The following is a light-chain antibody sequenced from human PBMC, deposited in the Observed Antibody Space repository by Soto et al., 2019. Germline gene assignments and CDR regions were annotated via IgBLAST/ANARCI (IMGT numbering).Light chain of an antibody. CDR2: GAS. CDR1: QSVSSSY. V-gene: IGKV3-20*01. J-gene: IGKJ2*01. Sequence: EIVLTQSPGTLSLSPGERATLSCRASQSVSSSYLAWYQHKPGQAPRLLIYGASNRATGIPDRFSGSGSGTDFTLTISSLEPEDFAVYYCQQYDISLYTFGQGTQLEIK. CDR3: QQYDISLYT.